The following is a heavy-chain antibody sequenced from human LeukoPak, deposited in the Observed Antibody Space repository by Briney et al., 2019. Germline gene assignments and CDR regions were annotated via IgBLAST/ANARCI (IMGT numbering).Heavy chain of an antibody. CDR1: GFIFSSYA. D-gene: IGHD2-8*01. J-gene: IGHJ3*02. V-gene: IGHV3-23*01. CDR2: ISGSGGRT. Sequence: GGSLRLSCAASGFIFSSYAMSWVRQAPGKGLEWVSAISGSGGRTYHADSVKGRFTISRDNAKNSLYLQMNNLRAEDTAMFYCATSMAQDVDAFHIWGQGTMVTVSS. CDR3: ATSMAQDVDAFHI.